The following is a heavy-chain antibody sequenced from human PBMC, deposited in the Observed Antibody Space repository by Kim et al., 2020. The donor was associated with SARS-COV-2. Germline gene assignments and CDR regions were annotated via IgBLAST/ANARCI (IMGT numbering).Heavy chain of an antibody. Sequence: GGSLRLSCAASGFTFSSYEMNWVRQAPGKGLEWVSYISSRGSTIYYADSVKGRFTISRDNAKNSLYLQMNSLRAEDTAVYYCARDHSGLWSGYSPLDYWGQGTLVTVSS. J-gene: IGHJ4*01. D-gene: IGHD3-3*01. CDR2: ISSRGSTI. CDR1: GFTFSSYE. CDR3: ARDHSGLWSGYSPLDY. V-gene: IGHV3-48*03.